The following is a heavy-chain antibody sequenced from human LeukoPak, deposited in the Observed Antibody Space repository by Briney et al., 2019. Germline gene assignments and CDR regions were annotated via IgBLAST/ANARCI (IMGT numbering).Heavy chain of an antibody. CDR3: AELGITMIGGV. CDR1: GFTFSIYS. J-gene: IGHJ6*04. Sequence: GGSLRLSCAASGFTFSIYSMNWVRQAPGKGLEWISYISSSSSTIYYADSVKGRFTISRDNAKNSLYLQMNSLRAEDTAVYYCAELGITMIGGVWGKGTTVTISS. CDR2: ISSSSSTI. V-gene: IGHV3-48*04. D-gene: IGHD3-10*02.